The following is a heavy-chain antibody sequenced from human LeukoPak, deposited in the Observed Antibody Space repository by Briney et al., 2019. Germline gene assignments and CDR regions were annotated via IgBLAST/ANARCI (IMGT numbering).Heavy chain of an antibody. V-gene: IGHV3-11*01. CDR3: ARRRYNWNAIDY. J-gene: IGHJ4*02. D-gene: IGHD1-20*01. Sequence: PGGPLRLSCAASGFTFSDYYMSWIRQAPGKGLEWVSYISSSGSTIYYADSVKGRFTISRDNAKNSLYLQMNSLRAEDTAVYFCARRRYNWNAIDYWGQGTLVTVSS. CDR2: ISSSGSTI. CDR1: GFTFSDYY.